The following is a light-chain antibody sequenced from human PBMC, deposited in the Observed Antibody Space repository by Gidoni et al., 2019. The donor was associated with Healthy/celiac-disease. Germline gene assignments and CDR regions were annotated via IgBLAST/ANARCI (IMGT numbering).Light chain of an antibody. J-gene: IGKJ5*01. CDR2: GAS. CDR3: QQYGSSPPVT. V-gene: IGKV3-20*01. CDR1: QSVSSSY. Sequence: EIVLTQSPVTMSLSPGERATPSCRASQSVSSSYLAWYQQKPGQAPRLLIYGASSRATGIPDRFSGSGSGTDFTLTISRLEPEDFAVYYCQQYGSSPPVTFGQGTRLEIK.